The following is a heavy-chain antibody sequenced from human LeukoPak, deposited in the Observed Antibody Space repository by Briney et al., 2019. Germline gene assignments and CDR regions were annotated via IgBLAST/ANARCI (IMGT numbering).Heavy chain of an antibody. CDR1: GFTFSTYG. V-gene: IGHV3-30*02. CDR2: IRYDGSNK. J-gene: IGHJ4*02. D-gene: IGHD2-2*01. Sequence: GGSLRLSCAASGFTFSTYGMHWVRQAPGKGLEWVAFIRYDGSNKYYADSVKGRFTISRDNSKNTVYLQMNCLRAEDTAVYYCAAPGVPAATYYFDYWGQGTLVTVSS. CDR3: AAPGVPAATYYFDY.